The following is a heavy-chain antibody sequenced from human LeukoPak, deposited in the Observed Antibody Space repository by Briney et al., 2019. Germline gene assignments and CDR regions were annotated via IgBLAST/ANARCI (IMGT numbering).Heavy chain of an antibody. CDR3: ARDSSSWFYYFDY. D-gene: IGHD6-13*01. CDR1: GFTFSSYA. J-gene: IGHJ4*02. CDR2: ISYDGSNK. V-gene: IGHV3-30-3*01. Sequence: PGGSLRLSCAASGFTFSSYAMHWVRQAPGKGLEWVAVISYDGSNKYYADSVKGRFTISRDNSKNTLYLQMNSLRAEDTAVYYCARDSSSWFYYFDYWGQGTLVTVSS.